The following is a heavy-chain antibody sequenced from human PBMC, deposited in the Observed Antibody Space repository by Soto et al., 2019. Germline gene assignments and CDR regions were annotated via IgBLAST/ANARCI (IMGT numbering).Heavy chain of an antibody. CDR2: IIPIFGTA. Sequence: GASVKVSCKASGGTFSSYAISWVRQAPGQGLEWMGGIIPIFGTANYAQKFQGRVTITADESTSTAYMELSSLRSEDTAVYYCARAGTGRIRYYYYGMDVWGQGTTVTVSS. D-gene: IGHD1-1*01. CDR3: ARAGTGRIRYYYYGMDV. J-gene: IGHJ6*02. CDR1: GGTFSSYA. V-gene: IGHV1-69*13.